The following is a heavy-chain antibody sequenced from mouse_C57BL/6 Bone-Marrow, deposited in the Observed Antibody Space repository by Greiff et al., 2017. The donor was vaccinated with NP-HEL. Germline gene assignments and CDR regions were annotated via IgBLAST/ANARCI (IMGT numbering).Heavy chain of an antibody. CDR3: ARYGPFCFDY. V-gene: IGHV5-16*01. CDR2: INYDGSST. Sequence: EVKVVESEGGLVQPGSSMKLSCTASGFTFSDYYMAWVRQVPEKGLEWVANINYDGSSTYYLDSLKSRFIISRDNAKNILYLQMSSLKSEDTATYYCARYGPFCFDYWGQGTTLTVSS. CDR1: GFTFSDYY. J-gene: IGHJ2*01. D-gene: IGHD2-10*02.